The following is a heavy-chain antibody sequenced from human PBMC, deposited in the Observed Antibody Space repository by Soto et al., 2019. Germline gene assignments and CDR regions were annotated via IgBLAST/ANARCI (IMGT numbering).Heavy chain of an antibody. CDR1: GGSISSGGYY. J-gene: IGHJ5*01. CDR2: IYYSGST. V-gene: IGHV4-31*03. CDR3: ARHKDSGYSSGWFNS. Sequence: SETLSLTCTVSGGSISSGGYYWSWIRQHPGKGLEWIGYIYYSGSTYYNPSLKSRVTISVDTSKNQFSLKLTSVTDADTAVYYCARHKDSGYSSGWFNSWGQGTLVTVSS. D-gene: IGHD6-25*01.